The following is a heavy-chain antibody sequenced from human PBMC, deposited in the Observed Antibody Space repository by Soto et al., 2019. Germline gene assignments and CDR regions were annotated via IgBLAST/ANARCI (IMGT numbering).Heavy chain of an antibody. CDR2: IYTSGST. CDR3: ARETASKYYDIQSYYPPVDA. V-gene: IGHV4-4*07. CDR1: GVSLSSYY. Sequence: LXILSLTCTVVGVSLSSYYGSWPRPPEGKGLEWIGRIYTSGSTNYNPSLKSRVTMSVDTSKNQSSLKLSSVTAADTAVYYCARETASKYYDIQSYYPPVDAWGQEALVPVSS. D-gene: IGHD3-22*01. J-gene: IGHJ5*02.